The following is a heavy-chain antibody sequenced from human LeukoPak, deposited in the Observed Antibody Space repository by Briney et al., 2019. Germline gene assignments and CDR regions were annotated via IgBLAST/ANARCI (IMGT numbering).Heavy chain of an antibody. CDR3: ARRLGYDFWSSYYTHFDY. J-gene: IGHJ4*02. CDR1: GGSFSGYY. CDR2: INHSGST. D-gene: IGHD3-3*01. Sequence: SETLSPTCAVYGGSFSGYYWSWIRQPPGKGLEWIGEINHSGSTNYNPSLKSRVTISVDTSKNQFSLKLSSVTAADTAVYYCARRLGYDFWSSYYTHFDYWGQGTLVTVSS. V-gene: IGHV4-34*01.